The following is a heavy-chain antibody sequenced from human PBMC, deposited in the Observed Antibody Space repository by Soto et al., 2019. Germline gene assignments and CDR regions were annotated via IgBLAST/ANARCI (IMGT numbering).Heavy chain of an antibody. J-gene: IGHJ5*02. CDR1: GGTFNSFS. Sequence: QVQLVQSGADVKTPGSSVKVSGKASGGTFNSFSIDWVRQAPGQGLEWMGGIIPMSGRPNYAQRFQGRVTFSADKSTNTVYMEVNSLTYEDTAVYYCTRRGRQSANWFDPWGQGTLVTVSS. CDR2: IIPMSGRP. V-gene: IGHV1-69*06. CDR3: TRRGRQSANWFDP.